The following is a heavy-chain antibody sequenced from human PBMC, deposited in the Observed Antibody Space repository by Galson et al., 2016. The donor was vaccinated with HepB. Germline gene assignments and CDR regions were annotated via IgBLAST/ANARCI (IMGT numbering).Heavy chain of an antibody. CDR3: ARAGKEYDYGFPFDY. J-gene: IGHJ4*02. Sequence: SVKVSCKASGGTFSSYAISWVRQAPGQGLEWMGGVIPFFGTANYAQKFQDRITITADESTSTAYMELSSLKSEDTAVYYCARAGKEYDYGFPFDYWGQGTLVTVSS. CDR1: GGTFSSYA. CDR2: VIPFFGTA. V-gene: IGHV1-69*13. D-gene: IGHD3-10*01.